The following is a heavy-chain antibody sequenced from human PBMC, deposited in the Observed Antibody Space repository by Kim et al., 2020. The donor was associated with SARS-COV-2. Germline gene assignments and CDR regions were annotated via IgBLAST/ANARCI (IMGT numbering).Heavy chain of an antibody. CDR2: INSDGSTT. J-gene: IGHJ4*02. D-gene: IGHD4-17*01. CDR1: GITFRRSW. Sequence: GGSLRLSCAASGITFRRSWMHWVRQAPGKGLVWISRINSDGSTTSYADSVKGRFTISRDNAKNTLYLQMNSLRAEDTAVYYCARSQYGAFDFWGQGTLVTVSS. CDR3: ARSQYGAFDF. V-gene: IGHV3-74*01.